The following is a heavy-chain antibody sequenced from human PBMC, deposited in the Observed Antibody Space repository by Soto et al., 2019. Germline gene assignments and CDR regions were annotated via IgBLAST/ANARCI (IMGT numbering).Heavy chain of an antibody. D-gene: IGHD3-22*01. CDR2: IVPVFGTP. CDR1: GGSFPSDT. V-gene: IGHV1-69*01. Sequence: QVQLMQSGAEVKKPGSSVKVSCKASGGSFPSDTISWVRQAPGQGLEWLGGIVPVFGTPKHAQKFQGRVTISADGSTNTADMELTSLRPEDTAVYYCTRPSSGYYHDAFDIWGQGTLVTVSS. CDR3: TRPSSGYYHDAFDI. J-gene: IGHJ3*02.